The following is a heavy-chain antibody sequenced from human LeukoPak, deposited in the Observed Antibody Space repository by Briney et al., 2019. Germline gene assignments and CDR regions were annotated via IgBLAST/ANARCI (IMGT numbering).Heavy chain of an antibody. V-gene: IGHV1-18*01. CDR2: ISAYNGNT. J-gene: IGHJ3*02. CDR1: GYTFTSYG. Sequence: ASVKVSCKASGYTFTSYGISWVRQAPGQGLEWMGWISAYNGNTNYAQKLQGRVTMTTDTSTSTAYMELRSLRSDDTAVYYCARRGLRPYDFWSGYYKSNDAFDIWGQVTMVTVSS. D-gene: IGHD3-3*01. CDR3: ARRGLRPYDFWSGYYKSNDAFDI.